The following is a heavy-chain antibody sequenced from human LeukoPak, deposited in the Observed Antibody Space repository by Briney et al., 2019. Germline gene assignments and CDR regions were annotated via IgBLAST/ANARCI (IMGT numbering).Heavy chain of an antibody. J-gene: IGHJ4*02. CDR3: ARRYCSGGSCYCDY. Sequence: GGSLRLSCAASGFTFSNYVMHWVRQAPGKGLEWVAVISYDGSGKYYADSVKGRFTISRDNSKNTLYLQMNSLRAEDTAVYYCARRYCSGGSCYCDYWGQGTLVTVSS. CDR1: GFTFSNYV. V-gene: IGHV3-30*04. CDR2: ISYDGSGK. D-gene: IGHD2-15*01.